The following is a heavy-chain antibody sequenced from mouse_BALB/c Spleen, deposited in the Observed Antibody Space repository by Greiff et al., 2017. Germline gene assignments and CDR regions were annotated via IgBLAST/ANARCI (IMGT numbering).Heavy chain of an antibody. J-gene: IGHJ1*01. Sequence: EVQLHQSGPELVKPGASVKIPCKASGYTFTDYNMDWVKQSHGKSLEWIGDINPNNGGTIYNQKFKGKATLTVDKSSSTAYMKLRSLTSEDTAVYYCAREPPLYYGYDPYWYFDVWGAGTTVTVSS. D-gene: IGHD2-2*01. CDR2: INPNNGGT. CDR3: AREPPLYYGYDPYWYFDV. V-gene: IGHV1-18*01. CDR1: GYTFTDYN.